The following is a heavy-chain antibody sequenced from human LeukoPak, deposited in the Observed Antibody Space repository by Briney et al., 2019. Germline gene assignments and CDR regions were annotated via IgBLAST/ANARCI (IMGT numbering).Heavy chain of an antibody. CDR3: ARGVAAATDY. D-gene: IGHD6-25*01. J-gene: IGHJ4*02. Sequence: PGGSLRLSCAASGFTLSSYEMNWVRQAPGKGLEWVSYISGSGTTIYYADSVQGRFTISRDNPKNSLNLQMNSLRAEDTAVYYCARGVAAATDYWGQGTLVTVSS. CDR1: GFTLSSYE. V-gene: IGHV3-48*03. CDR2: ISGSGTTI.